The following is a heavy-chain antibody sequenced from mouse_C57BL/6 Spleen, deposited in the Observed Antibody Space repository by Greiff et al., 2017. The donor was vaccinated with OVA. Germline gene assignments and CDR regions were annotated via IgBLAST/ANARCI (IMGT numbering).Heavy chain of an antibody. J-gene: IGHJ2*01. V-gene: IGHV5-4*03. CDR2: ISDGGSYT. Sequence: EVKVVESGGGLVKPGGSLKLSCAASGFTFSSYAMSWVRQTPEKRLEWVATISDGGSYTYYPDNVKGRFTISRDNAKNNLYLQMSHLKSEDTAMYYCASFLYYGSESDYWGQGTTLTVSS. D-gene: IGHD1-1*01. CDR1: GFTFSSYA. CDR3: ASFLYYGSESDY.